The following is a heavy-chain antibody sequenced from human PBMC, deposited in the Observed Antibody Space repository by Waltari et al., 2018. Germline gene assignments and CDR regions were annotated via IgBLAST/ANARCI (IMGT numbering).Heavy chain of an antibody. CDR1: GYTFNSYD. V-gene: IGHV1-8*02. CDR3: ARGMRKDGMDV. Sequence: QVQLVQSGAEVKQPGASVKVSCKASGYTFNSYDHKRGRQATGQGLEWMGWMNPNSGNTGYAQKFQGRVTMTRNTSVSTAYVELSSLRSEDTAVYYCARGMRKDGMDVWGQGTTVTVSS. J-gene: IGHJ6*02. CDR2: MNPNSGNT.